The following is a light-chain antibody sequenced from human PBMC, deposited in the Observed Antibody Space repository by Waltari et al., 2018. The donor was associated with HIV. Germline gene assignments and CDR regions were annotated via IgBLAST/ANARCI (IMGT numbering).Light chain of an antibody. CDR3: CSYAGNYTFV. CDR2: DVN. CDR1: SSYVGGYKY. J-gene: IGLJ2*01. V-gene: IGLV2-11*01. Sequence: QSALTQPRSVSGSPGQSVTISCTGTSSYVGGYKYVSWYQHHPGKAPQLMIFDVNKRPSGVPDRFSGSKSGNTASLTISGLQAEDEADYDCCSYAGNYTFVFGGGTKLTVL.